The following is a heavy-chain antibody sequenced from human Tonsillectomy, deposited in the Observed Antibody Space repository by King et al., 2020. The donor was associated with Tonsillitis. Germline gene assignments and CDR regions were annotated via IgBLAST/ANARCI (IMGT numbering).Heavy chain of an antibody. CDR3: ASDWAAAGTGYY. CDR2: ISYDGSNK. Sequence: VQLVESGGGVVQPGRSLRLSCAASGFTFSSYGMLWVRQAPGKGLEWVAVISYDGSNKYYADSVKGRFTISRDNSKNTLYLQMNSLRAEDTAVYYCASDWAAAGTGYYWGQGTLVTVSS. V-gene: IGHV3-33*05. D-gene: IGHD6-13*01. CDR1: GFTFSSYG. J-gene: IGHJ4*02.